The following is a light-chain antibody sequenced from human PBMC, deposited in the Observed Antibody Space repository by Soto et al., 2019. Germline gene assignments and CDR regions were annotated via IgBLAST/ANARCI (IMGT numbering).Light chain of an antibody. CDR1: QSVSKNY. Sequence: EIVLTRSPGTLSLSPGERATLSCRASQSVSKNYLAWYQQKPGQAPRILIYGASNRATGIPDRFSGSGSGTDFTLTISRMEPEDFAVDYCQQYGSPGTFGQGTKVDIK. V-gene: IGKV3-20*01. CDR2: GAS. J-gene: IGKJ1*01. CDR3: QQYGSPGT.